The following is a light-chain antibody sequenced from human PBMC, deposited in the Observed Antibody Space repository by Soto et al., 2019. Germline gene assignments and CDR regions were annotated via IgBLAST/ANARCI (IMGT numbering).Light chain of an antibody. J-gene: IGKJ2*01. CDR3: QQSYRTPYT. V-gene: IGKV1-39*01. CDR1: QNINIY. CDR2: GAS. Sequence: DIQVTQSPSSLSAYVGDRVTMTCRSSQNINIYLNWYRQKVGKAPELLIYGASTLQSGVPSRISGSGSGTDFTLTISSLQPEDFAIYYCQQSYRTPYTFGQGTKLETK.